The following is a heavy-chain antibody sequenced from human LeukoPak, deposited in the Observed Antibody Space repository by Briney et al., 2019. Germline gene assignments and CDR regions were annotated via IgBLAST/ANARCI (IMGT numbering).Heavy chain of an antibody. CDR2: IYYTGDT. CDR1: GGSITDYY. D-gene: IGHD3-3*01. V-gene: IGHV4-59*01. J-gene: IGHJ3*01. CDR3: ARVTDYDFWSGRQGGAFDL. Sequence: KPSETLSLTCTVSGGSITDYYWGWIRQPPGKGLEWIGYIYYTGDTIDNPSLNSRLTMSLDTSKSQFSLKLSFVTAADTALYYCARVTDYDFWSGRQGGAFDLWGHGTLVTVSS.